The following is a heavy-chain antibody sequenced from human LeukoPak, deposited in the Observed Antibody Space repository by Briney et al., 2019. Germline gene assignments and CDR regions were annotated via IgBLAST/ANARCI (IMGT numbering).Heavy chain of an antibody. D-gene: IGHD2-15*01. CDR2: IYYSGST. CDR1: GGSISSGGYY. Sequence: SETLSLTCTVSGGSISSGGYYWSWIRQHPGKGLEWIGYIYYSGSTHYNPSLKSRVTISVDTSKNQFSLKLSSVTAADTAVYYCARVSGVVVAMTSVFDYWGQGTLVTVSS. CDR3: ARVSGVVVAMTSVFDY. J-gene: IGHJ4*02. V-gene: IGHV4-31*03.